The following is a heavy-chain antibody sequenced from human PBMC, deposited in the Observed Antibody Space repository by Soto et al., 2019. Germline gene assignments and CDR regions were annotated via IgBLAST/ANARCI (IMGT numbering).Heavy chain of an antibody. Sequence: SQTLSLTCAISVDSVSSNSAAWNWIRQSPSRGLEWLGRTYYRSKWYNDYAVSVKSRITINPDTSKNQFSLQLNSVTPEDTAVYYCARDRQQLAPRYYYYGMDVWGQGTTVTVSS. CDR2: TYYRSKWYN. J-gene: IGHJ6*02. CDR3: ARDRQQLAPRYYYYGMDV. V-gene: IGHV6-1*01. CDR1: VDSVSSNSAA. D-gene: IGHD6-13*01.